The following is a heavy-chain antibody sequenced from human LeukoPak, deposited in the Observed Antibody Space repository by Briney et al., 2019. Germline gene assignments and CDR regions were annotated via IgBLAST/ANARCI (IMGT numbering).Heavy chain of an antibody. CDR2: IKQDGSKK. CDR3: TRVGYIDEGIDY. Sequence: GGSLRLSCVASGFPFSSYWMTWVRQAPGKGLEWVANIKQDGSKKSYVDSVKGRFTISRDNAKNSLYLQTNSLRAEDTAIYYCTRVGYIDEGIDYWGQGTLVTVSS. V-gene: IGHV3-7*04. J-gene: IGHJ4*02. D-gene: IGHD5-24*01. CDR1: GFPFSSYW.